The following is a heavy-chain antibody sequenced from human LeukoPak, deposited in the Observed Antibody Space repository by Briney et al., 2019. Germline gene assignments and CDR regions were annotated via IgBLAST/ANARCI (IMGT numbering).Heavy chain of an antibody. D-gene: IGHD3-10*01. Sequence: SETLSLTCAVYGGSFSGYYWSWIRQPPGKGLEWIGEINHSGSTNYNPSLKSRVTISVDTSKNQFSLKLSSVTAADTAVYYCARRGYVSGSYYQGAWGQGTLVTVSS. J-gene: IGHJ5*02. CDR2: INHSGST. CDR3: ARRGYVSGSYYQGA. CDR1: GGSFSGYY. V-gene: IGHV4-34*01.